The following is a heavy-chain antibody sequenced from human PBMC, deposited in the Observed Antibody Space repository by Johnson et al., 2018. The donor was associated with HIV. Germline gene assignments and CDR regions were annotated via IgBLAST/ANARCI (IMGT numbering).Heavy chain of an antibody. J-gene: IGHJ3*02. CDR2: INWNGGST. D-gene: IGHD1-20*01. V-gene: IGHV3-20*04. CDR1: GFTFDDYG. Sequence: EVQLVESGGGVVQPGRSLRLSCAASGFTFDDYGMSWVRQVPGKGLEWVSGINWNGGSTGYGDSAQGRFTISRDNAKNSLYLNMNSLRAEETALYYCVREGGYNWNALGFRDAFDKWGRGTMVIVSS. CDR3: VREGGYNWNALGFRDAFDK.